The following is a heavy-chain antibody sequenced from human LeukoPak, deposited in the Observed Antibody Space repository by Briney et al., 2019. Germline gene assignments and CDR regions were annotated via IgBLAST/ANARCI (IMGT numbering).Heavy chain of an antibody. Sequence: SVTLSLTCNVSGDPISGSDYFWIWVRQPPGKGLEWVGYIYHTGSTSDSPSLKSRIVLSVDTSKHQFSLKLTSVSVAGTAMYFCARLGDLGMDVWGQGTTVTVSS. CDR2: IYHTGST. CDR1: GDPISGSDYF. CDR3: ARLGDLGMDV. J-gene: IGHJ6*02. D-gene: IGHD3-10*01. V-gene: IGHV4-30-4*01.